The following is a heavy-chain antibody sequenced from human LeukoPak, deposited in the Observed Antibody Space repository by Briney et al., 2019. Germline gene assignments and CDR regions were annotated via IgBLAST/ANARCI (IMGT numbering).Heavy chain of an antibody. CDR3: ARARGSSGYYDY. V-gene: IGHV4-34*01. CDR2: INHSGST. Sequence: TPSETLSLTCADYGGSFSGYYWSWIRQPPGKGLEWIGEINHSGSTDYNPSLKSRVTISVDTSKNQFSLKLSSVTAADTAVYYCARARGSSGYYDYWGQGTLVTVSS. J-gene: IGHJ4*02. D-gene: IGHD3-22*01. CDR1: GGSFSGYY.